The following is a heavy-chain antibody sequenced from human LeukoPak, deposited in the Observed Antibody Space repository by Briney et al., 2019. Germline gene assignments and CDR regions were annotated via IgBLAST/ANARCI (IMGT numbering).Heavy chain of an antibody. Sequence: ASVKVSCKASGYTFTGYYMHWVRQAPGQGLEWMGWINPNSGGTNYAQKFQGRVTMTRDTSISTAYMELSRLRSDDTAVYYCVRNKGIAAAGPGYYYYYMDVWGKGTTVTVSS. CDR3: VRNKGIAAAGPGYYYYYMDV. J-gene: IGHJ6*03. D-gene: IGHD6-13*01. CDR2: INPNSGGT. CDR1: GYTFTGYY. V-gene: IGHV1-2*02.